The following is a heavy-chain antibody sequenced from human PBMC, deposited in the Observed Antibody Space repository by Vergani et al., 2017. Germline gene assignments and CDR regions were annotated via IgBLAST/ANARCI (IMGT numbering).Heavy chain of an antibody. Sequence: QIQLVQSGAEVKQPGASVKVSCKASGYTFVNYGISWVRQAPGQGLEWVGWISAQTGNTKSAQKLQGRVTMTTDTSTTTAYMELRSLRSDDTAVYYCARDKLEYNNPRWNYWGQGSLVIVSS. J-gene: IGHJ4*02. CDR2: ISAQTGNT. V-gene: IGHV1-18*01. CDR1: GYTFVNYG. D-gene: IGHD1-14*01. CDR3: ARDKLEYNNPRWNY.